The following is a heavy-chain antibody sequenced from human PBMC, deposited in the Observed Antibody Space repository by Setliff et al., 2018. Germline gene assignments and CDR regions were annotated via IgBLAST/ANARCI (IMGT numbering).Heavy chain of an antibody. V-gene: IGHV5-51*01. Sequence: GESLKISCTGSGYSFSSGYTFSTYWIAWVRQVPGKGLEWMGNIYPGNSETKYSPSFQGHVHISVDRSITTAYLEWSSLKASDTAMYYCAKHWTYSSASGEGVFDIWGQGTEVT. CDR1: GYTFSTYW. CDR3: AKHWTYSSASGEGVFDI. D-gene: IGHD5-18*01. CDR2: IYPGNSET. J-gene: IGHJ3*02.